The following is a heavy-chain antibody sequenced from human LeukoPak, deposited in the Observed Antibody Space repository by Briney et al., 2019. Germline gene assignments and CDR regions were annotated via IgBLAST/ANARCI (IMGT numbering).Heavy chain of an antibody. J-gene: IGHJ6*04. CDR3: AKVDRIMRYGSYGMDV. CDR1: GFTFSSHG. CDR2: LSHDENYA. V-gene: IGHV3-33*06. Sequence: GRSLRLSCAASGFTFSSHGMRWVRQAPGKGLEWVALLSHDENYAYYADSVNERFIISRDNWNNTLSLQPTSLGAEDTAVYYCAKVDRIMRYGSYGMDVWGKGATVTVSS. D-gene: IGHD3-16*01.